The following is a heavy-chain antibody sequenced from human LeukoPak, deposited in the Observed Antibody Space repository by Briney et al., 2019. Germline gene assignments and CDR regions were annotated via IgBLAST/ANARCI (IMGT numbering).Heavy chain of an antibody. Sequence: SETLSLTCTVSGYSISSGYYWGWIRQPPGKGLEWIGSIYHSGSTYYNPSLKSRVTISVDTSKNQFSLKLSSVTAADTAVYYCARRVLTPRSWFDTWGQGTLVTVSS. CDR2: IYHSGST. CDR3: ARRVLTPRSWFDT. D-gene: IGHD3-3*01. V-gene: IGHV4-38-2*02. CDR1: GYSISSGYY. J-gene: IGHJ5*02.